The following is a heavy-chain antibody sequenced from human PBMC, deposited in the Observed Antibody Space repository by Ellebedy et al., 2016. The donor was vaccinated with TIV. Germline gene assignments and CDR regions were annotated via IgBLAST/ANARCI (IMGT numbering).Heavy chain of an antibody. CDR3: AREVTTVTTSWFDP. Sequence: GESLKISCAASGFTFSSYAMHWVRQAPGQGLEWMGIINPSGGSTTYAKKFQGRVTMTRDTSTSTVYMKLSSLRSEDTAVYYCAREVTTVTTSWFDPWGQGTLVTVSS. CDR1: GFTFSSYA. D-gene: IGHD4-17*01. J-gene: IGHJ5*02. V-gene: IGHV1-46*01. CDR2: INPSGGST.